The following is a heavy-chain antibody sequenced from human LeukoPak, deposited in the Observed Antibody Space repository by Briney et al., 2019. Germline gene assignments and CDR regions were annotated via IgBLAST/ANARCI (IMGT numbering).Heavy chain of an antibody. CDR3: ARLRGRALYYFDY. Sequence: SETLSLTCTVSGGSISSSSYFWGWIRQSPGKGLEWIGSIYYSGSTYYNPSLKSRVTISVDTSKNQFSLKLSSVTAADTAVYYCARLRGRALYYFDYWGQGTLVTVSS. D-gene: IGHD3-10*01. CDR2: IYYSGST. CDR1: GGSISSSSYF. V-gene: IGHV4-39*07. J-gene: IGHJ4*02.